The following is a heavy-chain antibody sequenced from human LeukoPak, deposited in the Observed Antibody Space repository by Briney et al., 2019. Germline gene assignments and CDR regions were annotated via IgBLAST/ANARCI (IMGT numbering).Heavy chain of an antibody. CDR1: GFTFSTYA. Sequence: GGSLRLSCAASGFTFSTYAMNWVRQAPGKGLEWVSGISSSGGGKFYADSVKGRFTISRDKSKSTLYLQMNSLRAEDAAVYYCAKDNADYPIYYFDSWGQGTLVTVSS. J-gene: IGHJ4*02. V-gene: IGHV3-23*01. CDR3: AKDNADYPIYYFDS. D-gene: IGHD3-16*01. CDR2: ISSSGGGK.